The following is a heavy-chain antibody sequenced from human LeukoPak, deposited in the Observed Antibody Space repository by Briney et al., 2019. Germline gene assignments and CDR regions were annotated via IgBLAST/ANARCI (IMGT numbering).Heavy chain of an antibody. V-gene: IGHV3-23*01. J-gene: IGHJ4*02. CDR2: ISGSGGST. D-gene: IGHD3-22*01. Sequence: GGSLRLSCAASGFTFSSYAMSWVRQAPGKGLEWVSAISGSGGSTYYADSVKGRFAISRDNSKNTLYLQMNSLRAEDTAVYYCAKDLTPYVSSGYYFEFDYWGQGTLVTVSS. CDR1: GFTFSSYA. CDR3: AKDLTPYVSSGYYFEFDY.